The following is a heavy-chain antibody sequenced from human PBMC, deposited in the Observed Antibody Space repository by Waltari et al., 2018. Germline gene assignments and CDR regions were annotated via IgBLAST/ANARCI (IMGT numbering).Heavy chain of an antibody. V-gene: IGHV3-48*02. J-gene: IGHJ4*02. CDR2: ISSSSSTI. CDR3: ARDQGARSIAARRPYEEY. D-gene: IGHD6-6*01. Sequence: EVQLVESGGGLVQPGGSLRLSCAASGFTFSSYSMNWVRQAPGKGLEWVSYISSSSSTIYYADSVKGRFTISRDNAKNSLYLQMNSLRDEDTAVYYCARDQGARSIAARRPYEEYWGQGTLVTVSS. CDR1: GFTFSSYS.